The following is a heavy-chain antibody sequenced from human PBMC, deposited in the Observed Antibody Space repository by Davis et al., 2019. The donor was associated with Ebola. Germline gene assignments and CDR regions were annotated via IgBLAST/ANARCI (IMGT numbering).Heavy chain of an antibody. Sequence: GESLKISCAASGFTFSSYSMNWVRQAPGKGLEWVSYISSSSSTIYYADSVKGRFTISRDNAKNSLYLQMNSLRAEDTAVYYCARVDYGDFHWYFDLWGRGTLVTVSS. CDR3: ARVDYGDFHWYFDL. J-gene: IGHJ2*01. CDR1: GFTFSSYS. V-gene: IGHV3-48*04. D-gene: IGHD4-17*01. CDR2: ISSSSSTI.